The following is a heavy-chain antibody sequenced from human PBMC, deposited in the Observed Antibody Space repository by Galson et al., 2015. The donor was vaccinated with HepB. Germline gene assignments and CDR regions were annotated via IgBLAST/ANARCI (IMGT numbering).Heavy chain of an antibody. D-gene: IGHD6-13*01. CDR2: INPNSGGT. Sequence: SVKVSCKASGYTFTGYYMHWVRQAPGQGLEWMGRINPNSGGTNYAQKFQGRVTMTRDTSISTAYMELSRLRSDDTAVYYCASGTDSSSWWTSGMDVWGQGTTVTVSS. V-gene: IGHV1-2*06. J-gene: IGHJ6*02. CDR1: GYTFTGYY. CDR3: ASGTDSSSWWTSGMDV.